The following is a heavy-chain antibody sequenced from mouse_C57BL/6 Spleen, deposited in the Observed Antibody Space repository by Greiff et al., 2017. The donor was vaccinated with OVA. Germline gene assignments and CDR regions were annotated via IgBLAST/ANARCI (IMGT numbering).Heavy chain of an antibody. J-gene: IGHJ4*01. CDR2: IDPSGSYT. D-gene: IGHD3-2*02. Sequence: QVQLQQPGAELVMPGASVKLSCKASGYTFTSYWMHWVKQRPGQGLEWIGEIDPSGSYTNYNQKFKGKSTLTVDKSSSTAYMQLSSLTSEDSAVYYCARERQLRLRDYAMDYWGQGTSVTVSS. V-gene: IGHV1-69*01. CDR1: GYTFTSYW. CDR3: ARERQLRLRDYAMDY.